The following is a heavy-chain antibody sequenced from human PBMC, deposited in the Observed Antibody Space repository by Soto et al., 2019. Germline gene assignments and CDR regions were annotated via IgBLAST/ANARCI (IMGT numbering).Heavy chain of an antibody. CDR3: AKDPLITMIVVVHYFDY. CDR1: GFTFSSYA. D-gene: IGHD3-22*01. CDR2: ISGSGGST. V-gene: IGHV3-23*01. J-gene: IGHJ4*02. Sequence: EVQLLESGGGLVQPGGSLRLSCAASGFTFSSYAMRWVRQAPGKGLVGVSAISGSGGSTYYADSVKGRFTISRDNSKNTLYLQMNSLRAEDTAVYYCAKDPLITMIVVVHYFDYWGQGTLVTVSS.